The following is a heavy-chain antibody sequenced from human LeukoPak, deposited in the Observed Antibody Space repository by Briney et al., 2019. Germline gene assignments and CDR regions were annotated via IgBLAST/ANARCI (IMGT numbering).Heavy chain of an antibody. V-gene: IGHV3-7*01. CDR3: ARDFRYSSGRYYFDY. Sequence: GGSLRLSCAAPGFTFSSYWMSWVRQAPGKGLEWVANIKQDGSEKYYVDSVKGRFTISRDNAKNSLYLQMNSLRAEDTAVYYCARDFRYSSGRYYFDYWGQGTLVTVSS. CDR1: GFTFSSYW. J-gene: IGHJ4*02. D-gene: IGHD6-19*01. CDR2: IKQDGSEK.